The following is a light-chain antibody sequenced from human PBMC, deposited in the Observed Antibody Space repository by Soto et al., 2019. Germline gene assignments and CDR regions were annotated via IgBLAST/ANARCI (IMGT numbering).Light chain of an antibody. CDR1: QSINTW. Sequence: DIQMTQSPSTLSASVGDRVIITCRASQSINTWLAWFQQKPGKAPKVLIYKASTLESGVPSRFSGSGSGTEFTLTINGLQPDDFATYYCQQYNSYPLTFGGGTKVEIK. CDR2: KAS. V-gene: IGKV1-5*03. J-gene: IGKJ4*01. CDR3: QQYNSYPLT.